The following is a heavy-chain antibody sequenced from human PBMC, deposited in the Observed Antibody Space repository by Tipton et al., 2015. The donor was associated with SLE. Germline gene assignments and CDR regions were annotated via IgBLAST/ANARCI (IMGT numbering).Heavy chain of an antibody. V-gene: IGHV4-61*02. CDR1: GGSISSGSYY. J-gene: IGHJ4*02. CDR2: MYTSGST. Sequence: TLSLTCTVSGGSISSGSYYWTWIRQPAGKGLEWIGRMYTSGSTNYNPSLKSRVTISVDTSKNQFSLKLSSVTAADTAVYYCARSLAWGEIDYWGQGTLVTVSS. D-gene: IGHD3-16*01. CDR3: ARSLAWGEIDY.